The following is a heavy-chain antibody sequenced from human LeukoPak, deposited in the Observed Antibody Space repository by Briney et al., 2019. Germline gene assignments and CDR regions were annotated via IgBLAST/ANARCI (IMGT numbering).Heavy chain of an antibody. CDR3: ARTTEAHSWRTRYYDYYMDV. Sequence: SETLSLTCTVSGGSISSYYWSWIRQPPGKGLEWIGYVYYSGSTNYNPSLKSRVTISVDTSKNQFSLKLSSVTAADTAVYYCARTTEAHSWRTRYYDYYMDVWGKGTTVTVSS. D-gene: IGHD6-13*01. J-gene: IGHJ6*03. CDR1: GGSISSYY. CDR2: VYYSGST. V-gene: IGHV4-59*01.